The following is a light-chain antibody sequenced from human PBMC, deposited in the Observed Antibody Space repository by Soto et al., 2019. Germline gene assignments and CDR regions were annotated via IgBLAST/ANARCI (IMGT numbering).Light chain of an antibody. Sequence: EIVLTQSPATLSLSPGERAPLSCRASKSVSSYLAWYQQKPGQAPRLLIYDASNRATGIPARFSGSGSGTDFTLTISSLEPEDFAVYYCQQRSNWPTFGGGTKVEIK. CDR2: DAS. CDR1: KSVSSY. CDR3: QQRSNWPT. V-gene: IGKV3-11*01. J-gene: IGKJ4*01.